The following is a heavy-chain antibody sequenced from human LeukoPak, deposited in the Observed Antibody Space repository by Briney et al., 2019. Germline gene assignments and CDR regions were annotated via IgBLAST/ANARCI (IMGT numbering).Heavy chain of an antibody. V-gene: IGHV1-3*01. Sequence: ASVKVSCKASGYTFTSYAMQWVRQAPGQRLEWMGWINAGNGNTKYSQKFRGRVTITRDTSASTAYMELSSLRSEDTAVYYCARTYDFWSASQYYFDSWGQGTLVTVSS. CDR3: ARTYDFWSASQYYFDS. CDR1: GYTFTSYA. D-gene: IGHD3-3*01. J-gene: IGHJ4*02. CDR2: INAGNGNT.